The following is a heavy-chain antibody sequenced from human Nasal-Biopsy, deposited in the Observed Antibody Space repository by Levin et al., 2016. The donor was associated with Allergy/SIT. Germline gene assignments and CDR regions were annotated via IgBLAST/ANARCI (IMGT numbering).Heavy chain of an antibody. V-gene: IGHV1-69*04. Sequence: SVKVSCKASGGTFGTYSINWVRQAPGQGLEWMGRIIPMIDIANYAQKLQGRVTITADKSTSTAYMELSGLRSEDTAVYYCVRERKIFGLVDNYGMDVWGQGTKVHVSS. CDR3: VRERKIFGLVDNYGMDV. J-gene: IGHJ6*02. CDR1: GGTFGTYS. D-gene: IGHD3/OR15-3a*01. CDR2: IIPMIDIA.